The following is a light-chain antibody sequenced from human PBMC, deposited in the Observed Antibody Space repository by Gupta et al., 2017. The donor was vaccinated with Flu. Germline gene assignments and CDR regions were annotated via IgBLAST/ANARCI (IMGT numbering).Light chain of an antibody. CDR2: GAS. CDR1: QSVSSTY. Sequence: GERATLSCRASQSVSSTYLAWYQQKPGQAPRLLIYGASSRPTGIPDRFSGSGSGTDFTLTISRLEPEDVAVYYCQQYGSSFTFGPGTTVDIK. V-gene: IGKV3-20*01. J-gene: IGKJ3*01. CDR3: QQYGSSFT.